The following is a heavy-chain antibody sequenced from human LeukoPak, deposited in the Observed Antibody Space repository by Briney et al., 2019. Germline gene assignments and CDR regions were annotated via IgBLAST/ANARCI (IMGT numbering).Heavy chain of an antibody. CDR3: ARSHDSRGYFFYFDF. CDR2: ISITGHTT. V-gene: IGHV3-48*03. J-gene: IGHJ4*02. Sequence: PGGSLRLSCAASGFNFRNYEMNWVRQAPGKGLEWIAYISITGHTTYYADSVRGRFTISRDNAKNSVDLQIVSLRAEDTAVYFCARSHDSRGYFFYFDFWGQGTLVTVSS. D-gene: IGHD3-22*01. CDR1: GFNFRNYE.